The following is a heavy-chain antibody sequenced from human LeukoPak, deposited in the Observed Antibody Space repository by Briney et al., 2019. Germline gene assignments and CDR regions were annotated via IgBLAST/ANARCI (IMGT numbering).Heavy chain of an antibody. CDR1: GFTSSSFW. CDR3: VRDIDESSGYFDF. J-gene: IGHJ5*01. CDR2: IKQDGSEK. D-gene: IGHD3-22*01. Sequence: TGGSLRLSCVASGFTSSSFWLTWVRHAPGKGLEWVANIKQDGSEKYYVDSVKGRFTISRDNAKNSLYLQMNDLRAEDTAVYYCVRDIDESSGYFDFWGQGTMVAVSS. V-gene: IGHV3-7*01.